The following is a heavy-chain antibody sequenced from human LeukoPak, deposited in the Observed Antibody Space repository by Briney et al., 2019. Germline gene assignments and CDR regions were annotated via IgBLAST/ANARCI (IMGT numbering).Heavy chain of an antibody. J-gene: IGHJ3*02. D-gene: IGHD2/OR15-2a*01. CDR3: ARDRTFAFDI. CDR2: ISSSSSYI. V-gene: IGHV3-21*01. Sequence: GGSLRLSCAASGFTFSSYSMNWVRQAPGKGVEWVSSISSSSSYIYYADSVKGRFTISRDNAKNSLYLQMNSLRAEDTAVYYCARDRTFAFDIWGQGTMVTVSS. CDR1: GFTFSSYS.